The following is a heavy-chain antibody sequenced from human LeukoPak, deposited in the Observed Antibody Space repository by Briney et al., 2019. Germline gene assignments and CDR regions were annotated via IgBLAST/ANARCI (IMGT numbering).Heavy chain of an antibody. V-gene: IGHV4-34*01. CDR1: GGSFSGYY. CDR2: INHSGST. CDR3: ARSLTYYYDSSGYPDAFDI. J-gene: IGHJ3*02. Sequence: PSETLSLTCAVYGGSFSGYYWSWIRQPPGKGLEWIGEINHSGSTNYNPSLKSRVTISVDTSKNQFSLKLSSVTAADTAVYYCARSLTYYYDSSGYPDAFDIWGQGTMVAVSS. D-gene: IGHD3-22*01.